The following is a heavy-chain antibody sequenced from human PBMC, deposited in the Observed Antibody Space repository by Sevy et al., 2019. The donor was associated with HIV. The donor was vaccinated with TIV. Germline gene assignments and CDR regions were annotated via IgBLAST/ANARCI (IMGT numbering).Heavy chain of an antibody. Sequence: ASVKVSCKASGGTFSSYAISWVRQAPGQGLEWMGGIIPIFGTANYAQKFQGRVTITADESTRTAYMELSSLRSEDTAVYYCARGDTTDIVVVAERGYYYYGMDVWGQGTTVTVSS. CDR2: IIPIFGTA. CDR1: GGTFSSYA. V-gene: IGHV1-69*13. D-gene: IGHD2-2*01. CDR3: ARGDTTDIVVVAERGYYYYGMDV. J-gene: IGHJ6*02.